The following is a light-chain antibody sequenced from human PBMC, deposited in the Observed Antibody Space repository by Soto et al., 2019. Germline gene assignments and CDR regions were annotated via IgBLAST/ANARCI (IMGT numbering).Light chain of an antibody. Sequence: QSARTQPASVSGSPGQSIAISCTGTSSDVGGYSYVSWYQQQPGKAPKLVISDVSNRPSGVSDRFSGSKSGNTASLTISGLQTEDEADYYCASYTTSSTYVFGTGTKSPS. V-gene: IGLV2-14*01. CDR2: DVS. CDR1: SSDVGGYSY. J-gene: IGLJ1*01. CDR3: ASYTTSSTYV.